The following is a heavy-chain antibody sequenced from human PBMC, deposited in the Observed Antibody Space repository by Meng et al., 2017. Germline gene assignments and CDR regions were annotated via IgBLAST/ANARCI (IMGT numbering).Heavy chain of an antibody. D-gene: IGHD1-26*01. CDR2: AYYRSKWYH. CDR3: ARGSYSFDS. Sequence: QLQQSGPGLGKPSQTLSIICAISGDSVSSNSAAWNWIRQSPSRGLEWLGRAYYRSKWYHDYAESVKSRISIDPDTSKNQFSLQLRSVTPEDSAVYYCARGSYSFDSWGQRTLVTVSS. J-gene: IGHJ4*02. V-gene: IGHV6-1*01. CDR1: GDSVSSNSAA.